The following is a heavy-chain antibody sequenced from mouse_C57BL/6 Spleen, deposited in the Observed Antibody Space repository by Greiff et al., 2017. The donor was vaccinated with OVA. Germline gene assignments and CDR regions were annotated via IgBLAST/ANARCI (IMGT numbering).Heavy chain of an antibody. V-gene: IGHV5-12*01. D-gene: IGHD1-1*01. CDR3: ARHNYGSSYDWYFDV. CDR2: ISNGGGST. CDR1: GFTFSDYY. Sequence: EVKLVESGGGLVQPGGSLKLSCAASGFTFSDYYMYWVRQTPEKRLEWVAYISNGGGSTYYPDPVKGRFTISRDNAKNTLYLQMSRLKSEDTAMYYCARHNYGSSYDWYFDVWGTGTTVTVSA. J-gene: IGHJ1*03.